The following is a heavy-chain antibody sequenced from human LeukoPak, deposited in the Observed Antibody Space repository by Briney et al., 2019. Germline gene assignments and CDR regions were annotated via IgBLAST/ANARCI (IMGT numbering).Heavy chain of an antibody. CDR3: ARGIRGDTAVDY. CDR2: INRSGST. CDR1: GGSFSGYY. D-gene: IGHD5-18*01. Sequence: PSETLSLTCAVYGGSFSGYYWSWIRQPPGKGLEWIGEINRSGSTNYNPSLKSRVTISVDTSKNQFSLKLSSVTAADTAVYYCARGIRGDTAVDYWGQGTLVTVSS. J-gene: IGHJ4*02. V-gene: IGHV4-34*01.